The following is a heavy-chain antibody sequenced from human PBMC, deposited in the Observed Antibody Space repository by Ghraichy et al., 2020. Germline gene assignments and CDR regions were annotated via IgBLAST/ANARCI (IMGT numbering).Heavy chain of an antibody. V-gene: IGHV3-23*01. CDR1: GFTFSSYA. CDR2: ISGSGGST. D-gene: IGHD3-10*01. Sequence: AGSLRLSCAASGFTFSSYAMSWVRQAPGKGLEWVSAISGSGGSTYYADSVKGRFTISRDNSKNTLYLQMNSLRAEDTAVYYCAKSLLPSSLIWFRESSFDYWGQGTLVTVSS. J-gene: IGHJ4*02. CDR3: AKSLLPSSLIWFRESSFDY.